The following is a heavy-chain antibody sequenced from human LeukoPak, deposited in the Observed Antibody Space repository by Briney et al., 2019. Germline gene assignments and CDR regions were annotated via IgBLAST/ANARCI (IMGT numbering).Heavy chain of an antibody. V-gene: IGHV4-34*01. CDR3: ARRVAAAIKYFQH. CDR1: GGSFSGYY. D-gene: IGHD6-13*01. J-gene: IGHJ1*01. CDR2: INHSGST. Sequence: PSETLSLTCAVYGGSFSGYYWSWIRQPPGKGLEWIGEINHSGSTNYNPSLKSRVTVSVDTSKNQFSLKLSSVTAADTAVYYCARRVAAAIKYFQHWGQGTLVTVSS.